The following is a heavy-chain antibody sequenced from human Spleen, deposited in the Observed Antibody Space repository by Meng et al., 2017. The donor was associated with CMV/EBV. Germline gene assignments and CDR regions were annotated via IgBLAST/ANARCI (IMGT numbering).Heavy chain of an antibody. CDR1: AFTVRSNY. CDR3: AAEGGDYYDSSGDYAVF. J-gene: IGHJ4*02. D-gene: IGHD3-22*01. CDR2: IFSSGST. Sequence: GGSLRLSCAASAFTVRSNYMTWVRQAPGEGLEWVSVIFSSGSTYYADSVKGRFTISRDNAKNSLHLQMNSLRAEDTAVYYCAAEGGDYYDSSGDYAVFWGQGTLVTVSS. V-gene: IGHV3-53*01.